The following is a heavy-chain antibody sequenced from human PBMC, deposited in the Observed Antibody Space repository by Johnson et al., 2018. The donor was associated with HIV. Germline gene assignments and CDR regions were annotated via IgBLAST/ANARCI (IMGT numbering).Heavy chain of an antibody. Sequence: QLVESGGGLVQPGRSLRLSCAASGFTFDDYAMHWVRQAPGKGLEWVSGISWNSGSIGYADSVKGRFTISRDNSKNALYLQMNSLRADDTAIYYCAKPPSMGADGFAIWGHGTMVTVSS. D-gene: IGHD3-16*01. CDR1: GFTFDDYA. V-gene: IGHV3-9*01. CDR3: AKPPSMGADGFAI. J-gene: IGHJ3*02. CDR2: ISWNSGSI.